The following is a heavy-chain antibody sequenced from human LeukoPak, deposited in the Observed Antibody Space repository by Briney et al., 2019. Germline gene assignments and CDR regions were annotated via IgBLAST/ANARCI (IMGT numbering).Heavy chain of an antibody. J-gene: IGHJ4*02. CDR1: GGTFSSYA. CDR2: VIPILGIA. V-gene: IGHV1-69*04. D-gene: IGHD3-10*01. CDR3: AREVVDYGSGSYYTGRFDY. Sequence: SVKVSCKASGGTFSSYAISWVRQAPGQGLEWMGRVIPILGIANYAQKFQGRVTITADKSTSTAYMELSSLRSEDTAVYYCAREVVDYGSGSYYTGRFDYWGQGTLVTVSS.